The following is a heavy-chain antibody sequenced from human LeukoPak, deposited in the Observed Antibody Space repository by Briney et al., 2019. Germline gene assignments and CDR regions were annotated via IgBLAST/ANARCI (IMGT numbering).Heavy chain of an antibody. V-gene: IGHV4-31*03. J-gene: IGHJ2*01. CDR1: GGSISSGGYY. D-gene: IGHD6-13*01. Sequence: TPSQTLSLTCTVSGGSISSGGYYWSWIRQHPGKGLEWIGYIYYSGSTYYNPSLKNRVTISVDTSKNQFSLKLSSVTAADTAVYYCARYRSDSSSTPLRYFDLWGRGTLVTVSS. CDR3: ARYRSDSSSTPLRYFDL. CDR2: IYYSGST.